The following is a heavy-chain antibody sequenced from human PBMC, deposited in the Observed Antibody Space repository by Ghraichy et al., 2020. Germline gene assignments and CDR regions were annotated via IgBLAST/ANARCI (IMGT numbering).Heavy chain of an antibody. CDR3: ARDHIEGNGYPDV. CDR1: GGSISSGGYS. CDR2: IYHSGST. Sequence: SETLSLTCAVSGGSISSGGYSWSWIRQPPGKGLEWIGYIYHSGSTYYNPSLKSRVTVSVDRSKNQFSLKLSSVTAADTAVYYCARDHIEGNGYPDVWGQGTTVTVSS. J-gene: IGHJ6*02. D-gene: IGHD5-18*01. V-gene: IGHV4-30-2*01.